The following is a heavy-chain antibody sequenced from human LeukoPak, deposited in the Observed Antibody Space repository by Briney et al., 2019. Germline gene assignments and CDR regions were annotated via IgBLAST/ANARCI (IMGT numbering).Heavy chain of an antibody. Sequence: GGSLRLSCAASGFNFRNHAMSWVRQASGKGLEWVSVISGSGGSTYYGDSVKGRFTISRDNSKSTLYLQMNSLRAEDTAVYFCAKAMTSVVTPGASWGQGTLVTVSS. CDR1: GFNFRNHA. CDR3: AKAMTSVVTPGAS. J-gene: IGHJ5*02. D-gene: IGHD4-23*01. V-gene: IGHV3-23*01. CDR2: ISGSGGST.